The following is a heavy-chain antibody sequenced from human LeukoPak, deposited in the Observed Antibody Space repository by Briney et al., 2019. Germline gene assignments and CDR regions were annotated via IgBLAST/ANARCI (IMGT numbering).Heavy chain of an antibody. D-gene: IGHD4-17*01. CDR3: ARDAHTVTTYMNS. J-gene: IGHJ4*02. CDR1: GFTFSSYS. Sequence: AGGSLRLSCAASGFTFSSYSMSWVRQAPGKGLEWVSSIISSSTYIYYSDSVKGRFTISRGNAKNSLYLQMNGLRAEDTAVYYCARDAHTVTTYMNSWGQGTLVTVSS. V-gene: IGHV3-21*06. CDR2: IISSSTYI.